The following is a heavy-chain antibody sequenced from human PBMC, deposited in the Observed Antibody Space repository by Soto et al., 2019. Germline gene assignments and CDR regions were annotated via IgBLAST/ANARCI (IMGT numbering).Heavy chain of an antibody. J-gene: IGHJ4*02. V-gene: IGHV1-8*01. CDR3: ARGGCSGGSCYSS. CDR1: GYTFTNSD. D-gene: IGHD2-15*01. CDR2: MNPGSGDT. Sequence: GASVKVSCKTSGYTFTNSDVSWVRQATGQGLEWMGCMNPGSGDTGYAQKFQGRVTMTRDISIATAYMELSSLRSEDTAVYYCARGGCSGGSCYSSWGQGTLVTVSS.